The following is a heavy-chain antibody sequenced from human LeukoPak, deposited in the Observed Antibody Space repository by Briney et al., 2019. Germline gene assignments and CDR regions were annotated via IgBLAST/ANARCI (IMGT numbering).Heavy chain of an antibody. CDR1: GFTFSSYA. J-gene: IGHJ4*02. CDR3: AKDGNRLGYCSGGSCYEGVL. V-gene: IGHV3-23*01. CDR2: ISGSGGST. D-gene: IGHD2-15*01. Sequence: PGGSLRLSCAASGFTFSSYAMSWVRQAPGKGLEWVSAISGSGGSTYYADSVKGRFTISRDNAKNSLYLQMNSLRAEDTALYYCAKDGNRLGYCSGGSCYEGVLWGQGTLVTVSS.